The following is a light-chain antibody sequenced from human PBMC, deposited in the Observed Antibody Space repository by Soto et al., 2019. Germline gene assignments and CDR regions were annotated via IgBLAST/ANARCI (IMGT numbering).Light chain of an antibody. Sequence: EIVVTQSPATLSVSPGERATLSCRASQSVSHKLACYQQKPGQAPRLLISGTSNRATGIPDRFSGSGSGRDFTLTISRLEPEDFAVYFCQQFGNSPWTFGQGTKVDIK. CDR3: QQFGNSPWT. V-gene: IGKV3-20*01. J-gene: IGKJ1*01. CDR2: GTS. CDR1: QSVSHK.